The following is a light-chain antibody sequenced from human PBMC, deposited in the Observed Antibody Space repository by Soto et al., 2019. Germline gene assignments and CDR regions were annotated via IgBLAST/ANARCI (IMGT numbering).Light chain of an antibody. J-gene: IGLJ2*01. V-gene: IGLV1-47*01. CDR1: ISNIGSNY. Sequence: QSVLTQPPSASGTPGQRVTISCSGSISNIGSNYVYWYQHLPGTAPKLLIYRNNQRPSGVPDRFSGSKSGTSASLAISGLRSEDEADSYCATWDDSLSGVVFGGGTKLTVL. CDR2: RNN. CDR3: ATWDDSLSGVV.